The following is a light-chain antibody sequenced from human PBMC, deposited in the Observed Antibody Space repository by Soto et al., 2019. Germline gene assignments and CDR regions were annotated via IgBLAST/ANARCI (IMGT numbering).Light chain of an antibody. V-gene: IGKV3-20*01. CDR2: GAS. CDR1: QSVSSSN. Sequence: EIVLAHSPGNLSLSPGDRATLYCRASQSVSSSNLAWYQQKSGQSPRILSDGASSRATGIPDRFSGSGAGPDFTLTISRLQTEEVAVYFCQHYGSSPWTFGQGTKVDIK. CDR3: QHYGSSPWT. J-gene: IGKJ1*01.